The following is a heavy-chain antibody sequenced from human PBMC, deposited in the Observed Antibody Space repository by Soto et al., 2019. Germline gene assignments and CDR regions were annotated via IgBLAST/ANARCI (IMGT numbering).Heavy chain of an antibody. D-gene: IGHD2-2*01. V-gene: IGHV4-39*01. CDR1: GGSISSSSYY. CDR3: ASQVDNWFDP. CDR2: IYYSGST. Sequence: SETLSPTCTVSGGSISSSSYYWGWIRQPPGKGLEWIGSIYYSGSTYYNPSLKSRVTISVDTSKNQFSLKLSSVTAADTAVYYCASQVDNWFDPRGQGTLVTVSS. J-gene: IGHJ5*02.